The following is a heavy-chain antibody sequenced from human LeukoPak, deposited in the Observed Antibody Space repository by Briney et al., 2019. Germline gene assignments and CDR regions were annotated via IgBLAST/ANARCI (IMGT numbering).Heavy chain of an antibody. CDR3: ARDQTAMYYDILTGYRVGYYYYYMDV. V-gene: IGHV1-46*01. J-gene: IGHJ6*03. CDR1: GYTFTSYY. CDR2: INPSGGST. Sequence: ASVKVSCKASGYTFTSYYMHWVRQAPGQGLEWMGIINPSGGSTSYAQKFQGRVTMTRDMSTSTVYMELSSLRSEDTAVYYCARDQTAMYYDILTGYRVGYYYYYMDVWGKGTTVTVSS. D-gene: IGHD3-9*01.